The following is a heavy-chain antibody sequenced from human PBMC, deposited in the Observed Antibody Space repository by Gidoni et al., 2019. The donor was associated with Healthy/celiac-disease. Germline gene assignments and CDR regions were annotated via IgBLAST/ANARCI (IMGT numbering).Heavy chain of an antibody. CDR3: ARVAWCSSTSCYLWCDP. Sequence: QVQLQQWGAGLLKPSETLSLTCAVYGGSFSGYYWSWIRQPPGKGLEWIGEINHSGSTNYNPSLKSRVTISVDTSKNQFPLKLSSVTAADTAVYYCARVAWCSSTSCYLWCDPWGQGTLVTVSS. D-gene: IGHD2-2*01. V-gene: IGHV4-34*01. CDR1: GGSFSGYY. CDR2: INHSGST. J-gene: IGHJ5*02.